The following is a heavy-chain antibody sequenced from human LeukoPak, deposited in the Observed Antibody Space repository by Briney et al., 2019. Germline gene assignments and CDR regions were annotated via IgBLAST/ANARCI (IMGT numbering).Heavy chain of an antibody. Sequence: GGSLRLSCVTSGFTFSGYGFHWIRQVPGKGLDWVAVIWYDGRKRYYADSVKGRFTVSRDDSKNTLYLQMNSLRVDDTAVYYSARDTGTVAPDLDYWGQGTLVTVSS. CDR3: ARDTGTVAPDLDY. V-gene: IGHV3-33*01. CDR2: IWYDGRKR. J-gene: IGHJ4*02. D-gene: IGHD6-19*01. CDR1: GFTFSGYG.